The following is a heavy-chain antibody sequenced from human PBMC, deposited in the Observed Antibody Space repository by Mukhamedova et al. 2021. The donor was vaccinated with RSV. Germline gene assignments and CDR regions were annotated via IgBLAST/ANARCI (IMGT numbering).Heavy chain of an antibody. V-gene: IGHV3-23*01. J-gene: IGHJ4*02. D-gene: IGHD1-26*01. Sequence: RDNSKNTLYLQMNSLRAEDTAVYYCANGPLWELPFDYWGQGTLVTVSS. CDR3: ANGPLWELPFDY.